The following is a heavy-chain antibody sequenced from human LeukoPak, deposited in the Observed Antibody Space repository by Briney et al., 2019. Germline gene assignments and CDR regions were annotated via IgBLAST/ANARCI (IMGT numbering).Heavy chain of an antibody. CDR3: AKDAYGGATFFYYMDV. J-gene: IGHJ6*03. CDR2: ISLNSGNI. Sequence: PGGSLRLSCAGSGFTFDDYAMHWVRQPPGKGLEGVSGISLNSGNIAYADFVGGRFTISRDNAKNSLSLQMNSLSDEDTAVYYCAKDAYGGATFFYYMDVWGKGTTVTVSS. D-gene: IGHD2/OR15-2a*01. CDR1: GFTFDDYA. V-gene: IGHV3-9*01.